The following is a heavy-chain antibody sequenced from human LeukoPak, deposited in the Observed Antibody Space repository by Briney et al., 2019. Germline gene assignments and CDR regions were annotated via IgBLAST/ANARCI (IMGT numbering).Heavy chain of an antibody. V-gene: IGHV3-13*01. CDR1: GFTFSSYD. CDR2: IGTAGDT. D-gene: IGHD3-22*01. CDR3: ARGNYYDSSGYYSRGVYGMDV. J-gene: IGHJ6*02. Sequence: PGGSLRLSCAASGFTFSSYDMHWVRQATGKGLEWVSAIGTAGDTYYPGSVKGRFTISRENAKNSSYLQMNSLRAGDTAVYYCARGNYYDSSGYYSRGVYGMDVWGQGTTVTVSS.